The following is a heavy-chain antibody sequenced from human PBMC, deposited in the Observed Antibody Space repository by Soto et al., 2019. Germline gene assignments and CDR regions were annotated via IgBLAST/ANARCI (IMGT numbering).Heavy chain of an antibody. D-gene: IGHD3-22*01. Sequence: QVQLQESGPGLVKPSQTLSLTCTVSGGSISSGGYYWSWIRQPPGKGLEWIAYMSYSGSTYYNPSLKSRVTLSVDTSKNQFSLKLRSVTAADTAGYYCASLSGSFLYYFDNWGQGTLVTVSS. CDR1: GGSISSGGYY. V-gene: IGHV4-30-4*01. CDR3: ASLSGSFLYYFDN. CDR2: MSYSGST. J-gene: IGHJ4*02.